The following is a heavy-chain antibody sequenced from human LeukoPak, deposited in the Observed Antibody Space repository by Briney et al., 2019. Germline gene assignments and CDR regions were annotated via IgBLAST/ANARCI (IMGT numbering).Heavy chain of an antibody. D-gene: IGHD5-18*01. J-gene: IGHJ4*02. Sequence: PSQTLSLTCTVSGGSISSDDYYWSWIRQHPGKGLEWIGYIYYRGSTYYNPSLKSRVTISIDTSKNQVSLKLSSVTAADTAVYYCATAETPRNSYGYLDYWGQGTLVTVSS. CDR3: ATAETPRNSYGYLDY. CDR2: IYYRGST. CDR1: GGSISSDDYY. V-gene: IGHV4-31*03.